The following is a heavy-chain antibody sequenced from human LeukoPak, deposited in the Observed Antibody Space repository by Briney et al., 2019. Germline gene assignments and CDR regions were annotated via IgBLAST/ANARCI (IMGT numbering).Heavy chain of an antibody. Sequence: SETLSLTCAVYGGSFSGYYWSWIRQPPGKGLEWIGEINHSGSTNYNPSLKSRVTISVDTSKNQFSLKLSSVTAADTAVYYCARDPGYFDYWGQGTLVTVSS. V-gene: IGHV4-34*01. J-gene: IGHJ4*02. CDR3: ARDPGYFDY. CDR1: GGSFSGYY. CDR2: INHSGST.